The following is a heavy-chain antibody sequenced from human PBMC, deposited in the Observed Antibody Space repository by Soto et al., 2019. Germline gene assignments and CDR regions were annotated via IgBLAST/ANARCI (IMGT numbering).Heavy chain of an antibody. D-gene: IGHD2-2*01. J-gene: IGHJ4*02. CDR2: ITSSSGTM. CDR3: VGEVGFQLIY. V-gene: IGHV3-48*01. Sequence: EVQLVESGGGLVQPGGSRNLPVEPSGLTLTPNGMNWFARPQGKGLEWISYITSSSGTMYADSVKGRFTISRDNAKNSLYLQMNSLRAEDTAVYFCVGEVGFQLIYWGQGTLVTVSS. CDR1: GLTLTPNG.